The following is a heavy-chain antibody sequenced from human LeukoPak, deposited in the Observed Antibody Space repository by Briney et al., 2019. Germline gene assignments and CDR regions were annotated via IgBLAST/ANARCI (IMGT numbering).Heavy chain of an antibody. Sequence: GGSLRLSCAASGFTFSSYAMSWVRQAPGKGLEWVSAISGSGGSTYYADSVKGRFTISRDNSKNTLYLQMNSLRAEDTAVYYCAKGNYDSSGYYPDYWGQGTLVTVSS. D-gene: IGHD3-22*01. CDR2: ISGSGGST. J-gene: IGHJ4*02. CDR3: AKGNYDSSGYYPDY. CDR1: GFTFSSYA. V-gene: IGHV3-23*01.